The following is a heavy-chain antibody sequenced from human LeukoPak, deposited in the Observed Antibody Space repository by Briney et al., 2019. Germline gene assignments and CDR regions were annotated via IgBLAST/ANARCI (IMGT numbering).Heavy chain of an antibody. J-gene: IGHJ5*02. CDR2: INTNTGNP. V-gene: IGHV7-4-1*02. D-gene: IGHD3-3*01. Sequence: ASVKVSCKASGYTFTSYGISWVRQAPGQGLEWMGWINTNTGNPTYAQGFTGRFVFSLDTSVSTAYLQISSLKAEDTAVYYCARGPIYDFWSGYYFGNNWFDPWGQGTLVTVSS. CDR3: ARGPIYDFWSGYYFGNNWFDP. CDR1: GYTFTSYG.